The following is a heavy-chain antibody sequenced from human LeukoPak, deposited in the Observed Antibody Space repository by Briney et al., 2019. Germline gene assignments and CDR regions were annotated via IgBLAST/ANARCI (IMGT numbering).Heavy chain of an antibody. CDR1: GGLISSGSYY. CDR3: ARGSTFYSGSGSYYYNY. V-gene: IGHV4-61*02. CDR2: IYSSGST. J-gene: IGHJ4*02. Sequence: TLSLTCTVSGGLISSGSYYWSWIRQPAGKGLEWIGRIYSSGSTNYNPSLKSRVTISVDTSKSQFSLKVSSMTAADTAVYYCARGSTFYSGSGSYYYNYWGQGTLVTVSS. D-gene: IGHD3-10*01.